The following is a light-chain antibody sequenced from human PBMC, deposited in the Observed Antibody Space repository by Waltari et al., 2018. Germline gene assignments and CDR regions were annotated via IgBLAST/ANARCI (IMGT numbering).Light chain of an antibody. CDR2: DAS. CDR3: QQYYATPPWT. V-gene: IGKV3-15*01. Sequence: EVVMTQSPATLSVSPGERATLSCRASHSVKTNLAWYQQKPGQAPRPVIFDASTRATGIPARFSGSGSGTEFTLTISSLQPEDSAVYYCQQYYATPPWTFGQGTKVEIK. J-gene: IGKJ1*01. CDR1: HSVKTN.